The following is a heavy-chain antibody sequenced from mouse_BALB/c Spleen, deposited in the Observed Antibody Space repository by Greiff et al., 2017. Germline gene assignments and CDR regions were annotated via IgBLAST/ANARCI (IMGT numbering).Heavy chain of an antibody. Sequence: EVKVVESGGGLVKPGGSLKLSCAASGFAFSSYDMSWVRQTPEKRLEWVAYISSGGGSTYYPDTVKGRFTISRDNAKNTLYLQMSSLKSEDTAMYYCARHNGYDSYFDYWGQGTTLTVSS. D-gene: IGHD2-2*01. CDR2: ISSGGGST. V-gene: IGHV5-12-1*01. CDR3: ARHNGYDSYFDY. J-gene: IGHJ2*01. CDR1: GFAFSSYD.